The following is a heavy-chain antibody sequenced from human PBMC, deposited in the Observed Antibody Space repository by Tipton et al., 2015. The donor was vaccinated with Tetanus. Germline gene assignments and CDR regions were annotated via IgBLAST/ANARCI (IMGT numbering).Heavy chain of an antibody. Sequence: TLSLTCTVSGGSVRSGDYQWNWIRQPPGKGLEWLAYISYSGSTNSNYALKNRITISRDTSKNQISLKLTSVTAADTAVYYCARANYNFPKKGPFDSWGQGTLVIVSS. CDR1: GGSVRSGDYQ. CDR2: ISYSGST. CDR3: ARANYNFPKKGPFDS. J-gene: IGHJ4*02. V-gene: IGHV4-61*08. D-gene: IGHD3-3*01.